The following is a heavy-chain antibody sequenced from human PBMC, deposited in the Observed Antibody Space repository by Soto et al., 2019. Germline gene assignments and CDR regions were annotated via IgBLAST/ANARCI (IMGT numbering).Heavy chain of an antibody. V-gene: IGHV1-46*01. Sequence: QVQLVQSGAEVKKPGASVKVSCKASGYTFTSYYMHWVRQAPGQGLEWMGIINPSGGSTSYAQKFQGRVTMTRDTSTSTVYMELSSLRSEDTAVYYCARSCGGYNIRSNWFDPWGQGTLVTVSS. J-gene: IGHJ5*02. CDR1: GYTFTSYY. CDR2: INPSGGST. D-gene: IGHD2-21*01. CDR3: ARSCGGYNIRSNWFDP.